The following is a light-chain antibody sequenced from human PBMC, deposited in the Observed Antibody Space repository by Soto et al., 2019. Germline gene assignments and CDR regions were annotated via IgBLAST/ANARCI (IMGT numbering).Light chain of an antibody. V-gene: IGLV2-8*01. CDR1: SSDVGAYNY. J-gene: IGLJ3*02. CDR2: DVS. CDR3: ISYAGSSIWV. Sequence: QSVLTQPPSASGSPGQSVTISCTGTSSDVGAYNYVSWYQQHPGKAPKLMICDVSKRTSGVPDRFSGSKSGNTASLTVSGLQAEDEADFYCISYAGSSIWVFGGGTKLTVL.